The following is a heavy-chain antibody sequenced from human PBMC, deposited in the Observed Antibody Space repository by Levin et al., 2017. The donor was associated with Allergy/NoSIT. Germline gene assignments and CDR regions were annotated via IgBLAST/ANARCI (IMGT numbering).Heavy chain of an antibody. CDR3: ARAWEAVASMDG. J-gene: IGHJ6*02. V-gene: IGHV4-34*01. CDR1: GGSFSGYY. Sequence: RASETLSLTCAVYGGSFSGYYWSWIRQPPGKGLEWIGEINHSGSTNYNPSLKSRVTILVDTSKNQFSLKLSSVTAADTAVYYCARAWEAVASMDGWGQGTTVTVSS. D-gene: IGHD6-19*01. CDR2: INHSGST.